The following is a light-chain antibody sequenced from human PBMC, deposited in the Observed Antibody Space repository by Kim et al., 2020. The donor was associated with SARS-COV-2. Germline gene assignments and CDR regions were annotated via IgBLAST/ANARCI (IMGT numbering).Light chain of an antibody. CDR2: DVT. V-gene: IGLV2-14*03. Sequence: QSALTQPASVSGSPGQSIAISCTGTSSDVGAYNFVSWYQQHPGKAPKLMIYDVTKRPSGVSNRFSGSKPGNTASLTISGLQAEDEADYFCGSYISSSDLYVFGSGTRSPS. CDR1: SSDVGAYNF. J-gene: IGLJ1*01. CDR3: GSYISSSDLYV.